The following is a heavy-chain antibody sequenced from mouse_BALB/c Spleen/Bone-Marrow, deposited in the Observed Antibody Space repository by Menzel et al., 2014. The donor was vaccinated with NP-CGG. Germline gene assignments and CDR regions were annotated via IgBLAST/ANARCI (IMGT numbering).Heavy chain of an antibody. J-gene: IGHJ3*01. CDR2: IYPGNGNT. D-gene: IGHD2-14*01. CDR3: ARGGYYRYDGFAY. Sequence: QVQLQQSGAELARPGASVKLSCKASGYTFTDYYINWVRRTTGQGLEWIGAIYPGNGNTYYNEKFKGKATLTADKSSSTAYMQLSSLTSEDSAVYFCARGGYYRYDGFAYWGQGTLVTVSA. V-gene: IGHV1-77*01. CDR1: GYTFTDYY.